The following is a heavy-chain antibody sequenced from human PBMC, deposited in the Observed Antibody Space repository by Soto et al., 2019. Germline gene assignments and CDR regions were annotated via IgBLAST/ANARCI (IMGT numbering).Heavy chain of an antibody. J-gene: IGHJ4*02. Sequence: ASVKVSCKASGGTFSSYAISWVRQAPGQGLEWMGGIIPIFGTANYAQKFQGRVTITADESTSTAYMELSSLRSEDTAVYYCARTYYYYSSGYWDVLDPNYYFDYWGQGTLVTVSS. CDR3: ARTYYYYSSGYWDVLDPNYYFDY. CDR1: GGTFSSYA. D-gene: IGHD3-22*01. CDR2: IIPIFGTA. V-gene: IGHV1-69*13.